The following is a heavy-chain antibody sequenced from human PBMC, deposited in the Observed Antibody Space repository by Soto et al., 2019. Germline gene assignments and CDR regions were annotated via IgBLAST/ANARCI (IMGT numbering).Heavy chain of an antibody. CDR2: IIPFLGVT. D-gene: IGHD3-10*01. J-gene: IGHJ4*02. Sequence: ASVKVSCKASGGTFSPYTIKWVRQAPGQGLEWMGRIIPFLGVTNYAQKFQARVTITADKSTTTAYMELSGLRFEDTAVYYCARDWESTVSTWSFGAFWGRGTLVTVSS. CDR3: ARDWESTVSTWSFGAF. V-gene: IGHV1-69*04. CDR1: GGTFSPYT.